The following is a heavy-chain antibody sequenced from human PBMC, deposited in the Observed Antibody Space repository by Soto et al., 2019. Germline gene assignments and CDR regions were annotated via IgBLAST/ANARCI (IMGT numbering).Heavy chain of an antibody. CDR3: ARIQLWPQTGNYYYDYGMDV. CDR2: IIPIFGTA. CDR1: GGTFSSYA. V-gene: IGHV1-69*06. Sequence: QVQLVQSGAEVKKPGSSVKVSCKASGGTFSSYAISWVRQAPGQGLEWMGGIIPIFGTANYAQKFQGRVTITADKSTSTAYMELSSLRSEDTAVYYCARIQLWPQTGNYYYDYGMDVWGQGTTVTVSS. D-gene: IGHD5-18*01. J-gene: IGHJ6*02.